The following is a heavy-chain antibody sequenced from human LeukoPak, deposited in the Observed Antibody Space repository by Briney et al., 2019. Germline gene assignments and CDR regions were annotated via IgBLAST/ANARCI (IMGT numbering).Heavy chain of an antibody. CDR3: AKDLGGGDY. CDR2: ISGSGDST. V-gene: IGHV3-23*01. D-gene: IGHD3-16*01. CDR1: GSPFSSHA. Sequence: GGSLRLSCAASGSPFSSHAMSWVRQAPGKGLEWVSAISGSGDSTYYADSVKGRFTITRDNSKNTLYLQMNSLRAEDTAVYYCAKDLGGGDYWGQGTLVTVSS. J-gene: IGHJ4*02.